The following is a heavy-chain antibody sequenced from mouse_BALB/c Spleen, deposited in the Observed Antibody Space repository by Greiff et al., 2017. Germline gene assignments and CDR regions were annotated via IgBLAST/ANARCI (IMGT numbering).Heavy chain of an antibody. D-gene: IGHD1-1*01. CDR3: TRDYGSSYSYYYAMDY. V-gene: IGHV1-69*02. CDR1: GYTFTSYW. CDR2: IYPSDSYT. J-gene: IGHJ4*01. Sequence: QVQLQQSGAELVRPGASVKLSCKASGYTFTSYWINWVKQRPGQGLEWIGNIYPSDSYTNYNQKFKDKATLTVDKSSSTAYMQLSSPTSEDSAVYYCTRDYGSSYSYYYAMDYWGQGTSVTVSS.